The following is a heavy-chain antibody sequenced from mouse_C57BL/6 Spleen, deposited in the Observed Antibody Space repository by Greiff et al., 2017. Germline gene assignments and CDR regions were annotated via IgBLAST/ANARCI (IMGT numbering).Heavy chain of an antibody. CDR1: GFTFSSYG. D-gene: IGHD4-1*02. J-gene: IGHJ1*03. Sequence: DVHLVESGGDLVKPGGSLKLSCAASGFTFSSYGMSWVRQTPDKRLEWVATISSGGSYTYYPDSVKGRFTISRDNAKNTLYLQMSSLKSEDTAMYYCARENPTGPYWYFDVWGTGTTVTVSS. CDR3: ARENPTGPYWYFDV. V-gene: IGHV5-6*01. CDR2: ISSGGSYT.